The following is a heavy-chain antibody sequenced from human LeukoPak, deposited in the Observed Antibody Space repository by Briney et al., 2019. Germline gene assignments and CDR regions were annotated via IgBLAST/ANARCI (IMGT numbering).Heavy chain of an antibody. CDR2: ISGSGSYI. V-gene: IGHV3-21*06. CDR1: GFTFSSYS. J-gene: IGHJ4*02. Sequence: GGSLRLSCAASGFTFSSYSMNWVRQAPGKGLEWVSAISGSGSYISYADSMKGRFTISRDSAKNSVYLQMNSLRSEDTAVYYCARGKFDSSGYYIDYWGQGTLVTVSS. CDR3: ARGKFDSSGYYIDY. D-gene: IGHD3-22*01.